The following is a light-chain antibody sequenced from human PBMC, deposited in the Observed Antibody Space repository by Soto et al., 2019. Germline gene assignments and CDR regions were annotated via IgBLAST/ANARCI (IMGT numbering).Light chain of an antibody. V-gene: IGLV2-8*01. CDR1: SSDVGGYNY. CDR3: SSYAGSNNVV. Sequence: QSALTQPPSASGSPGQSVTISCTGTSSDVGGYNYVSWYQQHPGKAPKLMIYEVSKRPSGVPDRFSGSKSGNTASLTVSGIQAEDEADDYCSSYAGSNNVVFGGGSQLTVL. CDR2: EVS. J-gene: IGLJ2*01.